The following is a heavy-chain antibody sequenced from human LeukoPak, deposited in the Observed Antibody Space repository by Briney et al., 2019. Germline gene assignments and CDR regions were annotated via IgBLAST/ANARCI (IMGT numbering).Heavy chain of an antibody. CDR1: GVSISSGSNY. CDR3: TRSDGYGLVGI. D-gene: IGHD3-10*01. J-gene: IGHJ3*01. CDR2: IYSSGST. V-gene: IGHV4-39*07. Sequence: SETLSLTCSVSGVSISSGSNYWGWIRQPPGKTLEWIGSIYSSGSTYYNSSLKSRVIILIDTSKNHFSLTLSSVTAADTAVYYCTRSDGYGLVGIWGQGTMVAVSS.